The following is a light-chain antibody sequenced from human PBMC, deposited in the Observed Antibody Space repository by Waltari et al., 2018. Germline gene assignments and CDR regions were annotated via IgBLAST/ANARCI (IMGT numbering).Light chain of an antibody. V-gene: IGKV4-1*01. CDR3: QQYYSNTLT. J-gene: IGKJ4*01. Sequence: DIVMTQSPDSLAVSLGERATINCKSSQSVLYSSNNKNYLAWYQQKPGQPPKLLIYWASTRESGAPDRFSGSGSGTDFTLTISSLQAEDVAVYYCQQYYSNTLTFGGGTKVEIK. CDR2: WAS. CDR1: QSVLYSSNNKNY.